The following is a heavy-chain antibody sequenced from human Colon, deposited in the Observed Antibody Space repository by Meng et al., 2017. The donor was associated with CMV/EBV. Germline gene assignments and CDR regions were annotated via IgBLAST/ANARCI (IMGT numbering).Heavy chain of an antibody. CDR3: ARSPYSGSARPFCDY. D-gene: IGHD1-26*01. CDR1: GDSFNRPDYY. V-gene: IGHV4-30-4*01. Sequence: QVQLQASGLGRVKPSQXLSLTCTVXGDSFNRPDYYWSWIRQHPEKGLEWIGYIYYSGSTYYNPSLKSRVSISGDTSNKQFSLKLSSVTAAVTAVYYCARSPYSGSARPFCDYWGQGSLVTVSS. CDR2: IYYSGST. J-gene: IGHJ4*02.